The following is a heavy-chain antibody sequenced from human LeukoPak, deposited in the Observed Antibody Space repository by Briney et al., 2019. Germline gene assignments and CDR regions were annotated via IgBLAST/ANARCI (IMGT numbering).Heavy chain of an antibody. D-gene: IGHD6-19*01. CDR3: AREDRAVAGHPFDY. CDR1: GGSSSGYY. Sequence: SETLSLTCAVYGGSSSGYYWSWIRQPAGKGLEWIGRIYTSGSTNYNPSLKSRVTMSVDTSKNQFSLKLSSVTAADTAVYYCAREDRAVAGHPFDYWGQGTLVTVSS. V-gene: IGHV4-4*07. CDR2: IYTSGST. J-gene: IGHJ4*02.